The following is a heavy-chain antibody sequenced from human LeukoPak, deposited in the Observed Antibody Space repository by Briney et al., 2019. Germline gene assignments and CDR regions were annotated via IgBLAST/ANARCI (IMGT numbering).Heavy chain of an antibody. V-gene: IGHV3-21*01. J-gene: IGHJ4*02. CDR1: GFILSDYN. CDR3: ARDLSATARAYDY. Sequence: SGGSLRLSCAASGFILSDYNMNWVRQAPGKGLQWVSFIAISATYITYADSVKGRFTISRDNAKNSLSLQMNSLRAADTAVYYCARDLSATARAYDYWGQGTLVTVSS. D-gene: IGHD1-26*01. CDR2: IAISATYI.